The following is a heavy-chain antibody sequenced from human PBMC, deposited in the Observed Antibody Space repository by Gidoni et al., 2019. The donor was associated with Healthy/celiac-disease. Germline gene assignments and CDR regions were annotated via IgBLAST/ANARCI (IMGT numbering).Heavy chain of an antibody. D-gene: IGHD2-2*01. CDR2: INPSGGST. CDR1: GYTFTSYY. V-gene: IGHV1-46*03. CDR3: ALLPSGGVDAFDI. Sequence: QVQLVQSGAEVKKPGASVKVSCKASGYTFTSYYMHWVRQAPGQGLEWMGIINPSGGSTSYAQKFQGRVTMTRDTSTSTVYMELSSLRSEDTAVYYCALLPSGGVDAFDIWGQGTMVTVSS. J-gene: IGHJ3*02.